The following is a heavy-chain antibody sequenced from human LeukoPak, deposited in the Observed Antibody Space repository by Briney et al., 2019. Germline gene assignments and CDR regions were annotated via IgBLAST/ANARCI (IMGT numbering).Heavy chain of an antibody. D-gene: IGHD1-1*01. CDR1: GFTVGSYW. CDR3: TRVSTGTSGGWEY. J-gene: IGHJ4*02. V-gene: IGHV3-74*01. CDR2: INGDGTNR. Sequence: GGSLRLSRAASGFTVGSYWIHWVRQAPGKGLVWVSLINGDGTNRDYADSVRGRFAISRDNAKNTVYLQMNSLGGEDTAVYYCTRVSTGTSGGWEYWGQGTLVTVSS.